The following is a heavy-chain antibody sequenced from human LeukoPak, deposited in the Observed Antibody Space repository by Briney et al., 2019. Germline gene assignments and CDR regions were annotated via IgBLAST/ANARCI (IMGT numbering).Heavy chain of an antibody. CDR3: ASRVGLVCTSCYMGDAFDI. CDR1: GYTFTSYY. CDR2: INPSGGST. V-gene: IGHV1-46*01. Sequence: GASVKVSCKASGYTFTSYYMHWVRQAPGQGLEWMGIINPSGGSTSYAQKFQGRVTMTRDTSTSTVYMELSSLRSEDTAVYYCASRVGLVCTSCYMGDAFDIWGQGTMVTVSS. D-gene: IGHD2-2*02. J-gene: IGHJ3*02.